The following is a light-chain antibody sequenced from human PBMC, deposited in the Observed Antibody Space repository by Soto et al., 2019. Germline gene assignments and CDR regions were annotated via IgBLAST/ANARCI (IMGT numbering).Light chain of an antibody. CDR3: QAWDSRTAV. CDR1: KLGDKY. V-gene: IGLV3-1*01. J-gene: IGLJ2*01. Sequence: SYELTQPPSLSVSPGQTASITCSGDKLGDKYAYWYQQKPGQSPVLVIYEDNKRPSGIPERFSGSNSGNTATLTISGTQAMDEADYYCQAWDSRTAVFGGGTKLTVL. CDR2: EDN.